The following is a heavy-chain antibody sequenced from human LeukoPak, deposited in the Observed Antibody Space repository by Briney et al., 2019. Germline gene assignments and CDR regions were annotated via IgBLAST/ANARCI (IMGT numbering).Heavy chain of an antibody. CDR3: AKEVAVAGMGLDY. D-gene: IGHD6-19*01. Sequence: GGSPRLSCAASGFTFSSYGMHWVRQAPGKGLEWVAVISYDGSNKYYADSVKGRFTISRDNSKNTLYLQMNSLRAEDTAVYYCAKEVAVAGMGLDYWGQGTLVTVSS. CDR1: GFTFSSYG. J-gene: IGHJ4*02. V-gene: IGHV3-30*18. CDR2: ISYDGSNK.